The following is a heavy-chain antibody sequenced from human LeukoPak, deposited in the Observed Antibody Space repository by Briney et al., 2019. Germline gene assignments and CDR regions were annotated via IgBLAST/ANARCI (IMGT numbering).Heavy chain of an antibody. J-gene: IGHJ2*01. CDR2: IYHSGST. D-gene: IGHD3-3*01. V-gene: IGHV4-38-2*02. Sequence: KPSETLSLTCTVSGYSITSGYYWGWIRQPPGKGLEWIGSIYHSGSTFYNPSLKSRVTISVDTSKNQFSLKLSSVTAADTAVYYCARQGYDFWSGPWYFDLWGRGTLVTVSS. CDR1: GYSITSGYY. CDR3: ARQGYDFWSGPWYFDL.